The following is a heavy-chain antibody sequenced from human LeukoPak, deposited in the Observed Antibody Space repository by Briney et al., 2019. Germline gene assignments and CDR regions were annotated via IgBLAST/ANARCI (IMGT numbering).Heavy chain of an antibody. CDR2: IYTSGST. J-gene: IGHJ3*02. V-gene: IGHV4-4*09. CDR3: ARPSSGSSYGTFDI. Sequence: SETLSLTCTVSGGSISSYFWSCIRQPPGKGLEWIGYIYTSGSTNYNPSLKSRVTMSVDTSKNQFSLKLISVTAADTAVYYCARPSSGSSYGTFDIWGQGTMVTVSP. D-gene: IGHD1-26*01. CDR1: GGSISSYF.